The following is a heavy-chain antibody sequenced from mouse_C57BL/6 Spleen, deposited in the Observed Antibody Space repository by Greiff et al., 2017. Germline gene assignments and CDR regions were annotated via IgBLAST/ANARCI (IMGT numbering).Heavy chain of an antibody. J-gene: IGHJ2*01. CDR3: ARGGVTTVVRWYYFDY. CDR1: GYTFTDYY. CDR2: INPNNGGT. D-gene: IGHD1-1*01. V-gene: IGHV1-26*01. Sequence: EVQLQQSGPELVKPGASVKISCKASGYTFTDYYMNWVKQSHGKSLEWIGDINPNNGGTSYNQKFKGKATLTVDKSSSTAYMELRSLTSEDSAVYYCARGGVTTVVRWYYFDYWGQGTTLTVSS.